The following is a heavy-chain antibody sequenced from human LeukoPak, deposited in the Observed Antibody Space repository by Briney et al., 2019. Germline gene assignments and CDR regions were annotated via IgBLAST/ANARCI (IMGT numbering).Heavy chain of an antibody. CDR3: AKVYSSGWYVGYFDY. Sequence: PGGSLRLSCAVSGFTFSSYAMSWVRQAPGKGLEWVSAISGSGGSTFYPDSVKGRFTVSRDNSKNTLYVQMNSLRAEDTAVYYCAKVYSSGWYVGYFDYWGQGTLVTVSS. V-gene: IGHV3-23*01. D-gene: IGHD6-19*01. CDR1: GFTFSSYA. CDR2: ISGSGGST. J-gene: IGHJ4*02.